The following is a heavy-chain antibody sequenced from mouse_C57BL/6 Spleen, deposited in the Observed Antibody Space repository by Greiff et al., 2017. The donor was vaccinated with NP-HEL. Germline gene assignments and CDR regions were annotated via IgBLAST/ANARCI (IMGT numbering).Heavy chain of an antibody. V-gene: IGHV7-3*01. J-gene: IGHJ2*01. CDR1: GFTFTDYY. CDR2: IRNKANGYTT. Sequence: EVKVVESGGGLVQPGGSLSLSCAASGFTFTDYYMSWVRQPPGKALEWLGFIRNKANGYTTEYSASVRGGFTISRDNSQSILYLQMNAVRAGDSAPYFCERFTDGYSGGGYFDYWGQGTTLTVSS. D-gene: IGHD2-3*01. CDR3: ERFTDGYSGGGYFDY.